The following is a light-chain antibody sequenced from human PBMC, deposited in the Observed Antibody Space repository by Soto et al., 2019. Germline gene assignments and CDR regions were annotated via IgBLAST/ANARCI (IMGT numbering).Light chain of an antibody. J-gene: IGKJ1*01. CDR1: QSISSW. Sequence: DIQMTQSPSTLSASVGDRVTITCRASQSISSWLAWYQQKPGKAPKLLIYDSSSLESGVPSRFSGSGSGTEFTLTISSLQPDDFATYYCQQYNSYSGRTFGQGTKVHIK. CDR3: QQYNSYSGRT. CDR2: DSS. V-gene: IGKV1-5*01.